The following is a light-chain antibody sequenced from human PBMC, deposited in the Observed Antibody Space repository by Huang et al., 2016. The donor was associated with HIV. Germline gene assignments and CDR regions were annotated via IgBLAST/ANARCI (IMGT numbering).Light chain of an antibody. Sequence: EIVLTQSPDTLSLSPGERGALSCRASHNVSNDYLAWYQHKSGQAPRVLIYGSSGRATGTPARFSGSGSGTDFSLTIDTVEPEDFALYYCQQYSSSPWTFGPGSKLEIK. CDR2: GSS. CDR3: QQYSSSPWT. J-gene: IGKJ3*01. CDR1: HNVSNDY. V-gene: IGKV3-20*01.